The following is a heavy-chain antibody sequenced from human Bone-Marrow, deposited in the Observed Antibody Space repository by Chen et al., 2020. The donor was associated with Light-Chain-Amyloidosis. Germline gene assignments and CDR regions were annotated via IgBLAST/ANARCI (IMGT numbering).Heavy chain of an antibody. CDR2: IYSGGST. J-gene: IGHJ5*02. CDR1: GFTVSSNY. D-gene: IGHD3-10*01. CDR3: ARELPFNWFDP. V-gene: IGHV3-53*01. Sequence: EVQLVESGGGLIQPGGSLRLSCAASGFTVSSNYMSWVRQAPGKGLEWVSVIYSGGSTDYADSVKGRFTISRDNSKNTLYLQMNSLRAEDTAVYYCARELPFNWFDPWGQGTLVTVSS.